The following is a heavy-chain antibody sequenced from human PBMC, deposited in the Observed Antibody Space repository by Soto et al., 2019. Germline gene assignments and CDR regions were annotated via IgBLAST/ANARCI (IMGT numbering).Heavy chain of an antibody. D-gene: IGHD6-19*01. CDR2: ISGSGGST. Sequence: GGSLRLSCAASGFTFSSYAMSWVRQAPRKGLEWVSAISGSGGSTYYADSVKGRFTISRDNSKNTLYLQMNSLRAEDTALYYCAKVLPPYSSGWDYYYYYGMDVWGQGTTVTVSS. CDR3: AKVLPPYSSGWDYYYYYGMDV. V-gene: IGHV3-23*01. CDR1: GFTFSSYA. J-gene: IGHJ6*02.